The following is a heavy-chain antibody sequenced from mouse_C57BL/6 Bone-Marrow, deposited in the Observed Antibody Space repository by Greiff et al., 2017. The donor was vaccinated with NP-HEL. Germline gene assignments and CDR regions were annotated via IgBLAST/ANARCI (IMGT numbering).Heavy chain of an antibody. CDR3: ARIILGMGWAY. D-gene: IGHD1-1*01. V-gene: IGHV1-26*01. J-gene: IGHJ3*01. CDR1: GYTFTDYY. CDR2: INPNNGGT. Sequence: VQLQQSGPELVKPGASVKISCKASGYTFTDYYMNWVKQSHGKSLEWIGDINPNNGGTSYNQKFKGKATLTVDKSSSTAYMELRSLTSEDSAVYYCARIILGMGWAYWGQGTLVTVSA.